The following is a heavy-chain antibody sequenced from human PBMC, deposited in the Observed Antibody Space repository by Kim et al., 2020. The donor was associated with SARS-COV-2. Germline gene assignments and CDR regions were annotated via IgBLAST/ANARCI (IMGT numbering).Heavy chain of an antibody. V-gene: IGHV3-33*01. Sequence: GGSLRLSCAASGFTFSSYGMHWVRQAPGKGLEWVAVIWYDGSNKYYADSVKGRFTISRDNSKNTLYLQMNSLRAEDTAVYYCARGWELLDRGYFDYWGQGTLVTVSS. CDR3: ARGWELLDRGYFDY. CDR2: IWYDGSNK. D-gene: IGHD1-26*01. CDR1: GFTFSSYG. J-gene: IGHJ4*02.